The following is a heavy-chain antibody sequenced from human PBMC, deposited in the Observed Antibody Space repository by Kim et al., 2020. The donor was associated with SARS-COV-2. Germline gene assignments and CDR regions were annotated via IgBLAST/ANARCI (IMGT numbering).Heavy chain of an antibody. Sequence: SETLSLTCTVSGGSISSSSYYWGWIRQPPGKGLEWIGSIYYSGSTYYNPSLKSRVTISVDTSKNQFSLKLSSVTAADTAVYYCARLGGEYSSSWYPARLYNWFDPWGQGTLVTVSS. CDR3: ARLGGEYSSSWYPARLYNWFDP. CDR1: GGSISSSSYY. V-gene: IGHV4-39*01. CDR2: IYYSGST. J-gene: IGHJ5*02. D-gene: IGHD6-13*01.